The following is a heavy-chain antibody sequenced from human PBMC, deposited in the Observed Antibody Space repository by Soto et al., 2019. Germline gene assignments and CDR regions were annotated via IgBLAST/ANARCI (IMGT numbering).Heavy chain of an antibody. J-gene: IGHJ4*02. Sequence: ESGGGVVQAGRSLRLSCAASGFSFRAYSMHWVRQAPGKGLEWVAVISSDGSKTYYAGSLKGRFTVSRDNSKNILYLQMNSLRAEDTAVYYCARAGQQVAVFDYWGQGTEVTVSS. CDR2: ISSDGSKT. CDR1: GFSFRAYS. D-gene: IGHD6-13*01. CDR3: ARAGQQVAVFDY. V-gene: IGHV3-30-3*01.